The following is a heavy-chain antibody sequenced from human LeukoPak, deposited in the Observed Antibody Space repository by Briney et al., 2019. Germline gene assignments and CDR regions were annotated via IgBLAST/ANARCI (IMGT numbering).Heavy chain of an antibody. CDR1: GGSFSGHY. CDR2: STHSGST. V-gene: IGHV4-34*01. Sequence: SETLSLTCAVYGGSFSGHYWTWIRQPPGKGLEWIGESTHSGSTNYNPSLKSRVTISVDTSKSQFSLKLTSVTAADTAVYHCARGRTGAAALDFWGPGTLVTVSS. D-gene: IGHD2-2*01. CDR3: ARGRTGAAALDF. J-gene: IGHJ4*02.